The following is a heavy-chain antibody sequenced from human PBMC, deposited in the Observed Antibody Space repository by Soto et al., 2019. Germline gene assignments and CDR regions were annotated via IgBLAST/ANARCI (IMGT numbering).Heavy chain of an antibody. D-gene: IGHD2-2*01. CDR3: ARYQKGPFDY. Sequence: TLSLTCTVSGVSISSGDYYWSWIRQPPGKGLEWIGYIYYTGSTYYNPSLKRRLTISVDTSKNQFSLKLTSVTAADTAVYFCARYQKGPFDYWGQGTLVTVSS. V-gene: IGHV4-30-4*01. J-gene: IGHJ4*02. CDR2: IYYTGST. CDR1: GVSISSGDYY.